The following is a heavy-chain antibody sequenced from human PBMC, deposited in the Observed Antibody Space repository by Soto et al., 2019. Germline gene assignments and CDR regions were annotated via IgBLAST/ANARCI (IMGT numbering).Heavy chain of an antibody. Sequence: GXSVKDSCKASGGTFSSYAISWVRQAPGQGLEWMGGIIPIFGTANYAQKFQGRVTITADESTSTAYMELSSLRSEETAVYYCARVSGYCSSTSCRHYYYYGMDVWGQGTTVTVSS. D-gene: IGHD2-2*01. CDR1: GGTFSSYA. CDR3: ARVSGYCSSTSCRHYYYYGMDV. CDR2: IIPIFGTA. J-gene: IGHJ6*02. V-gene: IGHV1-69*01.